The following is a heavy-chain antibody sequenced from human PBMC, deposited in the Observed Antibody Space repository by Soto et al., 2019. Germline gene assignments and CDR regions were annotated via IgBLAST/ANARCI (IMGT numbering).Heavy chain of an antibody. CDR1: GVIFSDFH. D-gene: IGHD1-20*01. CDR2: ISSRGDTI. Sequence: GGSLRLSCAASGVIFSDFHMTWIRQAPGKGLELVAYISSRGDTIYYADSVRGRITISRDNDKDSLFLQMSSLRVEDTAVYYCVRDRRISGINRGLDYWGRGTLVTVSS. J-gene: IGHJ4*02. CDR3: VRDRRISGINRGLDY. V-gene: IGHV3-11*01.